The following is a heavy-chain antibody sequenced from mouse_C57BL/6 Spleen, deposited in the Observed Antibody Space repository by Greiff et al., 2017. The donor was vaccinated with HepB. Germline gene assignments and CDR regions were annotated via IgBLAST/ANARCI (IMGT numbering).Heavy chain of an antibody. J-gene: IGHJ2*01. V-gene: IGHV5-6*01. CDR2: ISSGGSYT. Sequence: EVQGVESGGDLVKPGGSLKLSCAASGFTFSSYGMSWVRQTPDKRLEWVATISSGGSYTYYPDSVKGRFTISRDNAKNTLYLQMSSLKSEDTAMYYCARQATGDYWGQGTTLTVSS. D-gene: IGHD4-1*02. CDR1: GFTFSSYG. CDR3: ARQATGDY.